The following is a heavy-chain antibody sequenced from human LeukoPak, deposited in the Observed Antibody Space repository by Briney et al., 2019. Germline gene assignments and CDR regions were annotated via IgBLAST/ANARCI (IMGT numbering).Heavy chain of an antibody. V-gene: IGHV1-18*01. D-gene: IGHD1-1*01. J-gene: IGHJ4*02. CDR1: GYTFFSYG. Sequence: ASVKVSCKTSGYTFFSYGITWVRQAPGQGLEWMGWFSANNGDTKYAPKFQGRVIMTTESNTRTAYLDVRSLRSDDTAVYYCARDGVHSGTTDFWGQGTLITVAS. CDR3: ARDGVHSGTTDF. CDR2: FSANNGDT.